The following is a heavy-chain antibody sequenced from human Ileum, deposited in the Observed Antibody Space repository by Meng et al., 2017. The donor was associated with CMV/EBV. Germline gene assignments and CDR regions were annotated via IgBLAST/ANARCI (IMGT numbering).Heavy chain of an antibody. J-gene: IGHJ4*02. D-gene: IGHD1-26*01. CDR3: PHSEGGSYYGNHLDH. Sequence: SGPTLAQPPQTLTLTCTFSWFSLSTRAAGVGWVRQPPGKAQEWLALIYWNDEKDYSPSLKSRLTVTKDTPKNQVVLTITNMDPVDTATYYCPHSEGGSYYGNHLDHWGQETLVTVS. CDR2: IYWNDEK. V-gene: IGHV2-5*01. CDR1: WFSLSTRAAG.